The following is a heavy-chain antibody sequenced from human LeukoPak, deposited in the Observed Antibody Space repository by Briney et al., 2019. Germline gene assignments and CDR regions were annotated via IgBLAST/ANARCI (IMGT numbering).Heavy chain of an antibody. CDR2: ISYDGSNK. Sequence: GGSLRLSCAASGFTFSSYGMHWVRQAPGKGLEWVAVISYDGSNKYYADSVKGRFTISRDNSKNTLYLQMNSLRAEDTAVYYCARDVGAIDESTAFDPWGQGTLVTVSS. CDR1: GFTFSSYG. V-gene: IGHV3-30*03. D-gene: IGHD1-1*01. J-gene: IGHJ5*02. CDR3: ARDVGAIDESTAFDP.